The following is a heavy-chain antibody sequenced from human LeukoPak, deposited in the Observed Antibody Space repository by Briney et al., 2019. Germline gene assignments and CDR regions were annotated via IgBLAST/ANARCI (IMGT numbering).Heavy chain of an antibody. Sequence: PGGSLRLSCAASGFTFSSYAMSWVRQAPGKGLEWVSAISSSGGSTYYADSVKGRFTISRDNSKNTLYLQMNSLRAEDTAVYYCAKKQGRDGYKSGDYWGQGTLVTVSS. D-gene: IGHD5-24*01. CDR1: GFTFSSYA. CDR3: AKKQGRDGYKSGDY. J-gene: IGHJ4*02. V-gene: IGHV3-23*01. CDR2: ISSSGGST.